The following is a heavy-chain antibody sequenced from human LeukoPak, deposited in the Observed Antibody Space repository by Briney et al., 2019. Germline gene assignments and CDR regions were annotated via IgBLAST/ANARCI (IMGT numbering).Heavy chain of an antibody. J-gene: IGHJ4*02. Sequence: GSLRLSCAASGFTFSSYWMYWVRQAPGKGLVWVSRINSDGSSTSYADSVKGRFTISRDNAKNTLYLQMNSLRDEDTAVYYCARGDRYSSGWYYFDYWGQGTLVTVSS. CDR1: GFTFSSYW. D-gene: IGHD6-19*01. CDR3: ARGDRYSSGWYYFDY. CDR2: INSDGSST. V-gene: IGHV3-74*01.